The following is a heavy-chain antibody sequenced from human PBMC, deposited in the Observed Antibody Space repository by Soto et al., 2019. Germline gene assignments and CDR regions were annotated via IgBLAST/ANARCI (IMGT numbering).Heavy chain of an antibody. CDR2: ISSSSSTI. D-gene: IGHD3-22*01. CDR3: ARDSGYSSGDY. V-gene: IGHV3-48*02. Sequence: PGGSLRLSCAASGFTFSSYSMNWVRQAPGKGLEWVSYISSSSSTIYYADSVKGRFTISRDNAKNSLYLQTNSLRDEDTAVYYCARDSGYSSGDYWGQGTLVTVSS. J-gene: IGHJ4*02. CDR1: GFTFSSYS.